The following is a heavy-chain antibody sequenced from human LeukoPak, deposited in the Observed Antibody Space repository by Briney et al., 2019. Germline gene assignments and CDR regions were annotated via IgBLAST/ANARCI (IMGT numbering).Heavy chain of an antibody. D-gene: IGHD4-17*01. CDR3: ARENGDYPGGGFTDY. CDR1: GGSFSGHY. J-gene: IGHJ4*02. V-gene: IGHV4-34*01. CDR2: INHSGST. Sequence: SETLSLTCAVYGGSFSGHYWSWIRQPPGKGLEWIGEINHSGSTNYNPSLKSRVTISVDTSKNQFSLKLSSVTAADTAVYYCARENGDYPGGGFTDYWGQGTLVTVSS.